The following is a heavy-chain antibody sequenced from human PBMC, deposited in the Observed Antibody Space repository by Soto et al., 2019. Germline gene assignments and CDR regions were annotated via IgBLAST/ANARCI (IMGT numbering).Heavy chain of an antibody. CDR2: IYYSGST. D-gene: IGHD3-22*01. Sequence: SETLSLTCTVSGGSISIGGYYWSWIRQHPGKGLEWIGYIYYSGSTYYNPSLKSRVTISVDTSKNQFSLKLSSVTAADTAVYYCARSGPLYDSSGYYGPFDYWGQGTLVTVSS. V-gene: IGHV4-31*03. CDR1: GGSISIGGYY. CDR3: ARSGPLYDSSGYYGPFDY. J-gene: IGHJ4*02.